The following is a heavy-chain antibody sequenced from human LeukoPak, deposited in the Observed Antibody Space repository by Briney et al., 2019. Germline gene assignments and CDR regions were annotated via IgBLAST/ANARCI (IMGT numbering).Heavy chain of an antibody. Sequence: SETLSLTCAVSGGSISSGGYSWSWIRQPPGKGLEWIGYIYHSGSTYYHPSLKSRVTISVDRSKNQFSLKLSSVTAADTAVYYCARTYPNSGSVDYWGQGTLVTVSS. CDR2: IYHSGST. CDR1: GGSISSGGYS. V-gene: IGHV4-30-2*01. CDR3: ARTYPNSGSVDY. J-gene: IGHJ4*02. D-gene: IGHD1-26*01.